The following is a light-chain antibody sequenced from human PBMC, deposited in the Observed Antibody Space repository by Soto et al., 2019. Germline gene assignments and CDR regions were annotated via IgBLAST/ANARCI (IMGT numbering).Light chain of an antibody. V-gene: IGKV1-27*01. J-gene: IGKJ4*01. Sequence: DIQMSQSPSSLSESXGDRATIYCPACWGIGNFLAWYQQKPGKLPKLXXYEASTLQKVGPSRFSCSGSATDFTRTISSLQPEDVATYYGQKYNSAPLTFGGGTKVDIK. CDR2: EAS. CDR1: WGIGNF. CDR3: QKYNSAPLT.